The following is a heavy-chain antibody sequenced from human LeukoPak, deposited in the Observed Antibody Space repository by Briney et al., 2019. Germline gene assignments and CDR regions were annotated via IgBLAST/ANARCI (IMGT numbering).Heavy chain of an antibody. CDR1: GFTFSTYW. CDR3: ARGAI. J-gene: IGHJ3*02. Sequence: GGSLRLSCAGSGFTFSTYWMHWVRQAPGEGLEWVANINQDGSAEYYVDSVKGRFTISRDNAKNSLYLQMNSLRVEDTAVYYCARGAIWGQGTVVTVSS. CDR2: INQDGSAE. V-gene: IGHV3-7*01.